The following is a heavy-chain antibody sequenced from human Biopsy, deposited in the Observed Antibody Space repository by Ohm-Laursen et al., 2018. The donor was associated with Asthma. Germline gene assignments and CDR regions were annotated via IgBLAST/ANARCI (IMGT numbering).Heavy chain of an antibody. V-gene: IGHV1-18*01. CDR1: GYTFNSAG. J-gene: IGHJ6*02. D-gene: IGHD3-10*01. CDR3: ARAVDYSHYYGIDV. CDR2: ISVYNGNT. Sequence: ASVKVSCNTSGYTFNSAGITWVRQAPGQGLEWMGWISVYNGNTKVAQKLQDRVTMITGTSTSTAYMELRSLRSDDTAVYFCARAVDYSHYYGIDVWGQGTTVTVS.